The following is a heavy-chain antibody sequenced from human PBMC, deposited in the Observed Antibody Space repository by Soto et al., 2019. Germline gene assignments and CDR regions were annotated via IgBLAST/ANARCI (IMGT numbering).Heavy chain of an antibody. V-gene: IGHV4-34*01. D-gene: IGHD1-26*01. CDR1: GGSFSGYY. Sequence: XGTLSLTCAVYGGSFSGYYWSWIRQPPGKGLEWIGEINHSGSTNYNPSLKRRVTISVDTSKNQFSLKLSSVTAADTAVYYCARFSGSYYYYYYGMDVWGQGTTVTVSS. CDR2: INHSGST. J-gene: IGHJ6*02. CDR3: ARFSGSYYYYYYGMDV.